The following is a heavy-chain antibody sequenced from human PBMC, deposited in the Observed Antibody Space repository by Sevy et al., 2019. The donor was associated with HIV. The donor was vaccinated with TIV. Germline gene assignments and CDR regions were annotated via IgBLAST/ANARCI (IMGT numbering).Heavy chain of an antibody. CDR2: INPNSGGT. CDR3: ATGVSMVRGVISTPYNWFDP. D-gene: IGHD3-10*01. V-gene: IGHV1-2*02. Sequence: ASVKVSCKASGYTSTGYYMHWVRQAPGQGLEWMGWINPNSGGTNYAQKFQGRVTMTRDTSISTAYMELSRLRSDDTAVYYCATGVSMVRGVISTPYNWFDPWGQGTLVTVSS. CDR1: GYTSTGYY. J-gene: IGHJ5*02.